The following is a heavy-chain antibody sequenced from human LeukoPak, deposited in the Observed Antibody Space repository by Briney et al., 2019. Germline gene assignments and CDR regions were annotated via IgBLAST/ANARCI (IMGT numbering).Heavy chain of an antibody. V-gene: IGHV1-18*01. D-gene: IGHD2-2*01. J-gene: IGHJ4*02. Sequence: ASVKVSCKAYGYTFTSYGISWVRRAPGQGLEWMGWISGYNGNTTYAQNLQGRVTMTTDTSTNTAYMELRSLRSDDTAVYFCARVGYCSGPICFPPAATGMLDSWGQGTLVTVSP. CDR2: ISGYNGNT. CDR1: GYTFTSYG. CDR3: ARVGYCSGPICFPPAATGMLDS.